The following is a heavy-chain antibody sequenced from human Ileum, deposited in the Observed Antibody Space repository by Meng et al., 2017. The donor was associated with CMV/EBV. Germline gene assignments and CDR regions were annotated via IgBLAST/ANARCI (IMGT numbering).Heavy chain of an antibody. Sequence: GYSFSNFYMHWVRQAPGQRPEWMGIINPAGGSTSYAQKFHGRVAVTTDTSTATVYLTLSDLQSVDTAIYYCARAAYTSSWSEAGFEYWGQGTLVTVSS. V-gene: IGHV1-46*01. CDR3: ARAAYTSSWSEAGFEY. J-gene: IGHJ4*02. D-gene: IGHD3-16*01. CDR1: GYSFSNFY. CDR2: INPAGGST.